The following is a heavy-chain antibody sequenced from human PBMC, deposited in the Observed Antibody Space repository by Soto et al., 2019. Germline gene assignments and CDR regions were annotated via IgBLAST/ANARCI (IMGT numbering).Heavy chain of an antibody. D-gene: IGHD3-3*01. CDR3: AVSSYDFWSGSLFDY. Sequence: LSLTCTVSGGSISSSSYYWGWIRQPPGKGLEWIGSIYYSGSTYYNPSLKSRVTISVDTSKNQFSLKLSSVTAADTAVYYCAVSSYDFWSGSLFDYWGQGTLVTVSS. CDR1: GGSISSSSYY. CDR2: IYYSGST. V-gene: IGHV4-39*01. J-gene: IGHJ4*02.